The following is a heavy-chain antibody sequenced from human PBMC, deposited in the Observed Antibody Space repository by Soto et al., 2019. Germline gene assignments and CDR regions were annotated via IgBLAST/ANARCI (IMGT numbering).Heavy chain of an antibody. J-gene: IGHJ6*02. CDR2: INPSGGST. Sequence: ASVQGSCKAAGGAFSRYAISWVRQARVQGLEWMGIINPSGGSTRYAQKVQGRVTMTRDTSTSTVHMELSSLRSEDTAVYYCAREWEDIVVVPAANYYYYSGMAVWGQGTTVTVSS. V-gene: IGHV1-46*01. CDR1: GGAFSRYA. CDR3: AREWEDIVVVPAANYYYYSGMAV. D-gene: IGHD2-2*01.